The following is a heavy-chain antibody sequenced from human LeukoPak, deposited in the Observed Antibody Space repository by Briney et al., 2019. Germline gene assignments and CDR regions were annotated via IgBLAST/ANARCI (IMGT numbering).Heavy chain of an antibody. J-gene: IGHJ6*03. Sequence: GGSLRLSCAASGFTFSSYAMSWVRQAPGKGLEWVSAISGSGGSTYYADSVKGRFTISRDNSKNTLYLQMNSLRAEDTAVYYCAKSRTTDIVVVVAVPPLYYYYMDVWGKGTTVTVPS. D-gene: IGHD2-15*01. CDR3: AKSRTTDIVVVVAVPPLYYYYMDV. CDR1: GFTFSSYA. CDR2: ISGSGGST. V-gene: IGHV3-23*01.